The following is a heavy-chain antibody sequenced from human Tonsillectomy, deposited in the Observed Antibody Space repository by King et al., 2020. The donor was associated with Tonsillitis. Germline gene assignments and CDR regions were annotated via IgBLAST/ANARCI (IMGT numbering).Heavy chain of an antibody. CDR2: TSYDGYNK. J-gene: IGHJ4*02. V-gene: IGHV3-30*18. Sequence: VQLVESGGGVVQPGRSLRLSCAASGFIFSSYGMHWVRQAPGKGLEWVAATSYDGYNKYYADSVRGRFTISRDNSKNTLYLQMNSLRAEDTAVYYCAKDPIGGSGVPYDLDYWGQGTLVTVSS. D-gene: IGHD3-3*01. CDR1: GFIFSSYG. CDR3: AKDPIGGSGVPYDLDY.